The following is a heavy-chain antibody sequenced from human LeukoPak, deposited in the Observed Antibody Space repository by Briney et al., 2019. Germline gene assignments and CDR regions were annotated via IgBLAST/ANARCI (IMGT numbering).Heavy chain of an antibody. J-gene: IGHJ6*04. D-gene: IGHD3-10*02. Sequence: GGSLRLSCAASGFTFSSYSMNWVRQAPGKGLEWLSYISTSSSTIYYADSVKGRFTISRDNAKNTLFLHMNSLRAEDTAVYYCAELGITMIGGVWGKGTTVTISS. CDR1: GFTFSSYS. CDR3: AELGITMIGGV. V-gene: IGHV3-48*04. CDR2: ISTSSSTI.